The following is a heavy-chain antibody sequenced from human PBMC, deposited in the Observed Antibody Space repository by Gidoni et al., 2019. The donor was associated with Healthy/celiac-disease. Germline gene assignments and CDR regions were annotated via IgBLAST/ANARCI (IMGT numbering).Heavy chain of an antibody. CDR2: ISSSSSYI. V-gene: IGHV3-21*01. Sequence: EVQLVESRGGLVSPGGSLRLPSAASGFTFSSYSMNWVRQAPGKGLEWVSSISSSSSYIYYADAVKGRFTISRDNAKNSLYLQMNSLRAEDTAVYYCARESGQGSSGFDYWGQGTLVTVSA. D-gene: IGHD6-19*01. CDR1: GFTFSSYS. CDR3: ARESGQGSSGFDY. J-gene: IGHJ4*02.